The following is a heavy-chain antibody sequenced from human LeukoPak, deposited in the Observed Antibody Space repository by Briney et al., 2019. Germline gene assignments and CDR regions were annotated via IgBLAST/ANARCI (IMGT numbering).Heavy chain of an antibody. CDR1: GFTFSSYA. CDR3: AKDRTVGASYWYFDL. D-gene: IGHD1-26*01. Sequence: PGGSLRLSCAASGFTFSSYAMSWVRQAPGKGLGWVSAISGSGGSTYYADSVKGRFTISRDSSRNTLFLHMNTLRAEDTAIYYCAKDRTVGASYWYFDLWGRGTLVTVSS. V-gene: IGHV3-23*01. CDR2: ISGSGGST. J-gene: IGHJ2*01.